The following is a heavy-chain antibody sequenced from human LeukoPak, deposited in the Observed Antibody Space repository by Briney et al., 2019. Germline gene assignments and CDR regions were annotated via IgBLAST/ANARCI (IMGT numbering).Heavy chain of an antibody. Sequence: SETLSLTCTVSGGSISSGGYYWSWIRQPPGKGLEWIGYIYHSGSTYYNPSLKSRVTISVDRSKNQFSLKLSSVTAADTAVYYCARVGTIFGVVTPAGWGQGTLVTVSS. D-gene: IGHD3-3*01. CDR1: GGSISSGGYY. CDR2: IYHSGST. J-gene: IGHJ4*02. CDR3: ARVGTIFGVVTPAG. V-gene: IGHV4-30-2*01.